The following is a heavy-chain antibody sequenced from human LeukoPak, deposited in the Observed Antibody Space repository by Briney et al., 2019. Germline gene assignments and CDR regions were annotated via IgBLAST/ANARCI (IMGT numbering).Heavy chain of an antibody. CDR1: GYSISSGYY. J-gene: IGHJ4*02. CDR3: AKWGTTALDY. Sequence: SETLSLTCAVSGYSISSGYYWGWIRPPPGKGLEWIGSIYHSGSTYNNPSLKSRVAISVDTFKNQFSLKLSSVTAADTAVFYCAKWGTTALDYWGQGILVTVSS. CDR2: IYHSGST. V-gene: IGHV4-38-2*01. D-gene: IGHD4-17*01.